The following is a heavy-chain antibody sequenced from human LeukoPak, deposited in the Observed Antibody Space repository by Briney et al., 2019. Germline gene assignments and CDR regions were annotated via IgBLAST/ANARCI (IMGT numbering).Heavy chain of an antibody. D-gene: IGHD1-14*01. CDR1: GYTFSAYY. CDR3: ARVSSEPMGATDY. J-gene: IGHJ4*02. V-gene: IGHV1-2*02. CDR2: INPNSGGT. Sequence: ASVKVSCTASGYTFSAYYIHWVRQAPGQGVGWMGWINPNSGGTNYAEKFQGRVTMTRGTSISTAYMELSRLRSDDTAVDYCARVSSEPMGATDYWGQGTLVTVAS.